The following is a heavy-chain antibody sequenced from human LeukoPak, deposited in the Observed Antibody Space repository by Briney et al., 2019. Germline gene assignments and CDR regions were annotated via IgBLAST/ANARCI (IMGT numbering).Heavy chain of an antibody. J-gene: IGHJ4*02. Sequence: ASVKVSCKASGYSLTSYAMHWVRQAPGQRLEWLGWINAGNGNTKYSQKLQGRVIMTRDTSASTAYMELSSLRSEDTAVYYCARDGYYGSGSYYFPDYWGQGTLVTVSS. D-gene: IGHD3-10*01. CDR2: INAGNGNT. CDR1: GYSLTSYA. CDR3: ARDGYYGSGSYYFPDY. V-gene: IGHV1-3*01.